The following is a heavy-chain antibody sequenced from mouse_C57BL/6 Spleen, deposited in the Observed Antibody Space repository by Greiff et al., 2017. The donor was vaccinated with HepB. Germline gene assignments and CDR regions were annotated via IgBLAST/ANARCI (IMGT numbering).Heavy chain of an antibody. V-gene: IGHV2-2*01. CDR2: IWSGGST. CDR3: ARGDYYYGSSPYWYFDV. D-gene: IGHD1-1*01. Sequence: VQLQQSGPGLVQPSQSLSITCTVSGFSLTSYGVHWVRQSPGKGLEWLGVIWSGGSTDYNAAFISRLSISKDNSKSQVFFKMNSLQADDTVIYYCARGDYYYGSSPYWYFDVWGTGTTVTVSS. CDR1: GFSLTSYG. J-gene: IGHJ1*03.